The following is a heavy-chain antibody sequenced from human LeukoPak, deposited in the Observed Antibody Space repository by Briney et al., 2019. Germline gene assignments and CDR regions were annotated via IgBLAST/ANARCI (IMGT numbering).Heavy chain of an antibody. CDR2: ISGSGGST. Sequence: GGSLRLSCAASGFTFSSYGMSWVRQAPGKGLEWVSAISGSGGSTYYADSVKGRFTISRDDSKNTLYLQMNSLRAEDTAVYYCARARYDSSGYYYYFDYWGQGTLVTVSS. CDR3: ARARYDSSGYYYYFDY. J-gene: IGHJ4*02. CDR1: GFTFSSYG. D-gene: IGHD3-22*01. V-gene: IGHV3-23*01.